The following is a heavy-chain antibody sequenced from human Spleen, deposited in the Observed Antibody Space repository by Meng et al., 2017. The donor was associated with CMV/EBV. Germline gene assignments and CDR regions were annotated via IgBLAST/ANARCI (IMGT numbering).Heavy chain of an antibody. V-gene: IGHV3-21*01. J-gene: IGHJ6*02. D-gene: IGHD3-3*01. CDR1: GFTFSSYS. CDR2: ISSCSSYI. CDR3: ARDHQESYYDFWSGPYGMDV. Sequence: GGSLRLSCAASGFTFSSYSMNWVRQAPGKGLEWVSSISSCSSYIYYADSVKGRFTISRDNAKNSLYLQMNSLRAEDTAVYYCARDHQESYYDFWSGPYGMDVWGQGTTVTVSS.